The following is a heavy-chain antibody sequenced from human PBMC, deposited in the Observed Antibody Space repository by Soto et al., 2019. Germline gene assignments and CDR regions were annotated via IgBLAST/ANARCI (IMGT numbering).Heavy chain of an antibody. J-gene: IGHJ4*02. V-gene: IGHV3-23*01. CDR3: AKGGEGSCSQTSCLYFYDS. D-gene: IGHD2-15*01. Sequence: EVQLLDSGGGLVQPGGSLRLSCAASGFTFSTYAMSWVRQAPGKGLEWVSTISGSGDSSYYATSVKGRFTISRDNSRNTLDLQMNSLRVEDTAVYYCAKGGEGSCSQTSCLYFYDSWGQGTLVTVSS. CDR1: GFTFSTYA. CDR2: ISGSGDSS.